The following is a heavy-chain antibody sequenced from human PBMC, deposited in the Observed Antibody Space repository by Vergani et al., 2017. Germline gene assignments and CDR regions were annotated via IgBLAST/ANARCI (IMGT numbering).Heavy chain of an antibody. Sequence: QVQLQQWGAGLLKPSETLSLTCAVYGGSFSGYYWSWIRQPPGKGLEWIGEINHSGSTNYNPSLKSRVTISVDTSKNQFSLKLSSVTAADTAVYYCARGRGVLWFGEHSRAKMDVWGQGTTVTVSS. J-gene: IGHJ6*02. CDR1: GGSFSGYY. V-gene: IGHV4-34*01. D-gene: IGHD3-10*01. CDR3: ARGRGVLWFGEHSRAKMDV. CDR2: INHSGST.